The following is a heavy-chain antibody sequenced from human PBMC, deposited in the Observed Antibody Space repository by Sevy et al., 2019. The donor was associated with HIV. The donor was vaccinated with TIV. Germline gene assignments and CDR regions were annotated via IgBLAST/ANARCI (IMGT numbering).Heavy chain of an antibody. CDR1: GGSISSGDYY. D-gene: IGHD2-2*01. CDR3: ARYCTRTSPHNWSDP. CDR2: IYYSGIT. Sequence: LRLSCSVSGGSISSGDYYWTWMRQSPGKGLEWIGYIYYSGITYYNPSLKSRVIISIDTVKNQFSLKLSSVTAADTAVYYCARYCTRTSPHNWSDPWGQGTLVTVSS. V-gene: IGHV4-30-4*01. J-gene: IGHJ5*02.